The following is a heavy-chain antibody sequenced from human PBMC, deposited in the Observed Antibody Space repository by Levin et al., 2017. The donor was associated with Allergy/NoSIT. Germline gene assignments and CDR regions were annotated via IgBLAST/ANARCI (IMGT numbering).Heavy chain of an antibody. CDR2: IWYEGIND. V-gene: IGHV3-33*01. CDR3: VRGRGDIASPLDH. Sequence: GGSLILSCTASGFSFSHYGMHWVRQAPGKGLEWLAVIWYEGINDDYADSVKGRFTISRDNSKNTVYLELNSLRAADTAVYYCVRGRGDIASPLDHWGPGTLVTVSS. J-gene: IGHJ4*02. D-gene: IGHD5-12*01. CDR1: GFSFSHYG.